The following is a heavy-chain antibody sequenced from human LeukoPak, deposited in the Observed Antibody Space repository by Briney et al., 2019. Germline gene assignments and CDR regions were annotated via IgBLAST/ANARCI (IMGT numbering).Heavy chain of an antibody. J-gene: IGHJ3*01. CDR1: GFTVSSNY. D-gene: IGHD2-15*01. Sequence: TGGSLRLSCAASGFTVSSNYMSWVRQAPGKGLEWVSVIYSGGSTYYADSVKGRFTISRDNSKNTLCLQMNSLRAEDTAVYYCARDTGSDYCGGGRCRAAFDVWGQGTMVTVSS. V-gene: IGHV3-53*01. CDR3: ARDTGSDYCGGGRCRAAFDV. CDR2: IYSGGST.